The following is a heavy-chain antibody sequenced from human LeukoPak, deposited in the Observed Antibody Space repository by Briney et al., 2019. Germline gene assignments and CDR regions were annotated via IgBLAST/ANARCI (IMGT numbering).Heavy chain of an antibody. J-gene: IGHJ4*02. CDR2: INPNNGGT. CDR1: GYTFTDLTEYY. CDR3: ARRLGGSSEGYEF. V-gene: IGHV1-2*02. Sequence: GASVKVSCKASGYTFTDLTEYYIHWVRQAPGQGLEWMGWINPNNGGTKYAQKFQGRVTMTRDMSMNTAYMEPSSLTSDDTAVYYCARRLGGSSEGYEFWGQGPLVTVSS. D-gene: IGHD1-26*01.